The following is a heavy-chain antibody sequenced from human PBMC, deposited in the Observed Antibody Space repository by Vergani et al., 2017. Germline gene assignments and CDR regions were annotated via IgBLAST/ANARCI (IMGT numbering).Heavy chain of an antibody. Sequence: QVQLEESGGGVVQPGRSLRLSCAGSGFTLSSHAMHWVRQAPGKGLEWVAFIWYDGSKEYYADSVKGRFTISRDNSKNTLYLQMNNLRAADTAVYYCARDPAAAGTWGQGTLVTVSS. V-gene: IGHV3-33*01. J-gene: IGHJ5*02. CDR1: GFTLSSHA. CDR3: ARDPAAAGT. D-gene: IGHD6-13*01. CDR2: IWYDGSKE.